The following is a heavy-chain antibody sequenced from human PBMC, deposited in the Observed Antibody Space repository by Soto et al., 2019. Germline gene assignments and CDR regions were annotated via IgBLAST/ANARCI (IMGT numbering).Heavy chain of an antibody. D-gene: IGHD4-17*01. V-gene: IGHV3-11*03. CDR2: ISSSSSYT. CDR1: GFTFSDYY. J-gene: IGHJ4*02. CDR3: ARHETLHGDYDY. Sequence: GSLRLSCAASGFTFSDYYMSWIRQAPGKGLEWVSYISSSSSYTNYADSVKGRFTISRDNAKNSLYLQMNSLRAEDTAVYYCARHETLHGDYDYWGQGTLVTVSS.